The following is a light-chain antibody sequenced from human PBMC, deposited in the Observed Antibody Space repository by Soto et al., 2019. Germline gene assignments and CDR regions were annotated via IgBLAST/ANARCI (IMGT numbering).Light chain of an antibody. J-gene: IGKJ2*01. CDR3: QQYNSYST. Sequence: DIQMTQSPSTLSASVGDRVTITCRASQSISSWLAWYQQKPGKAPKLLIYAASSLESGVPSRFSGSGSGTEFTLTISRLQPDDFATYYCQQYNSYSTFGQGTKLEIK. CDR1: QSISSW. CDR2: AAS. V-gene: IGKV1-5*01.